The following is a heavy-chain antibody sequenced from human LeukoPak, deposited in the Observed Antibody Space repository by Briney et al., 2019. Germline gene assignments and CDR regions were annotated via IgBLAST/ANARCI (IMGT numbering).Heavy chain of an antibody. CDR2: FDPEAGET. V-gene: IGHV1-24*01. J-gene: IGHJ6*03. D-gene: IGHD4-17*01. CDR3: ARGYYGDYEDYYYMDV. Sequence: ASVKVSCKLSGYTLTELSIHWVRQAPGKGLQWMGGFDPEAGETIYARKFQGRVTMTEDTSTDTAYMELSSLKSEDTAVYYCARGYYGDYEDYYYMDVWGKGTTVTISS. CDR1: GYTLTELS.